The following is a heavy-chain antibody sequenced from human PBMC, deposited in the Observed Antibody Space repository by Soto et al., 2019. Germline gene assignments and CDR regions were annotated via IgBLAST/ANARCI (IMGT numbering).Heavy chain of an antibody. V-gene: IGHV4-31*03. CDR2: IYNGGTT. CDR1: GGSITRGGYY. J-gene: IGHJ5*02. CDR3: ASDPAP. Sequence: QVQLQESGPGLVKPSETLSLTCTVSGGSITRGGYYWSWIRQHPGKGLEWIGYIYNGGTTYYNPSLKSRVSISVDTSKNQFSLKLTSVTASYTAVYYCASDPAPWGQGTLVTVSS.